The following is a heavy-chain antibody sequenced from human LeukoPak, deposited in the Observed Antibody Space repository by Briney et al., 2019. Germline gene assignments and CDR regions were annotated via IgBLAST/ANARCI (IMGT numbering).Heavy chain of an antibody. J-gene: IGHJ4*02. D-gene: IGHD3-10*01. V-gene: IGHV3-23*01. CDR1: GFTFSSYA. Sequence: PGGSLRLSCAASGFTFSSYAMSWVRQAPGKGLEWVSALSGTGGTRYYANSVKGRFTISRDNSKNTVYLQMNSLRADDTAVYYCAKDRIGTYYFFDSWGQGTLVTVSS. CDR2: LSGTGGTR. CDR3: AKDRIGTYYFFDS.